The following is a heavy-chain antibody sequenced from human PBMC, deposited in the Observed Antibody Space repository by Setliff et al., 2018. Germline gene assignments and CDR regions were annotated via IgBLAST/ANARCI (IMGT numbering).Heavy chain of an antibody. V-gene: IGHV5-51*01. Sequence: GESLKISCKGSGYSFTSYWIGWVRQMPGKGLEWMGVIYPGDSDTRYSPSFQGHVTISADKSISTAYLQWSSLKASDTAMYYCARHHPPGIAVAGTLDYWGQGTLVTVSS. D-gene: IGHD6-19*01. CDR3: ARHHPPGIAVAGTLDY. CDR1: GYSFTSYW. J-gene: IGHJ4*02. CDR2: IYPGDSDT.